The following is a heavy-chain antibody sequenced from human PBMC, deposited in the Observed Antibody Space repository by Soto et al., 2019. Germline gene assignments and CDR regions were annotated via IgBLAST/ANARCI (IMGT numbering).Heavy chain of an antibody. CDR2: ISSSSSYI. Sequence: GGSLRLSCAASGFTFSSYSMNWVRQAPGKGLEWVSSISSSSSYIYYADSVKGRFTISRDNAKNSLYLQMNSLRAEDTAVYYCARASVHYYYYGMDVWGQGTTVTVSS. CDR1: GFTFSSYS. V-gene: IGHV3-21*01. CDR3: ARASVHYYYYGMDV. J-gene: IGHJ6*02.